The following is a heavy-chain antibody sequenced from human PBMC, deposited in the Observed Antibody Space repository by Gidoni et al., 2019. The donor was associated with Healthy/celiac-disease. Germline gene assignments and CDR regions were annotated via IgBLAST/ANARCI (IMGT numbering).Heavy chain of an antibody. CDR2: ISSNGGST. J-gene: IGHJ3*02. D-gene: IGHD4-17*01. CDR1: GFTFRSYA. V-gene: IGHV3-64*01. Sequence: EVQLVESGGGLVQPGGSLRLSCAASGFTFRSYAMHWVRQAPGKGLEYVSAISSNGGSTYYANSVKGRFTISRDNSKNTLYLQMGSLRAEDMAVYYCASLVADYGDYGDAFDIWGQGTMVTVSS. CDR3: ASLVADYGDYGDAFDI.